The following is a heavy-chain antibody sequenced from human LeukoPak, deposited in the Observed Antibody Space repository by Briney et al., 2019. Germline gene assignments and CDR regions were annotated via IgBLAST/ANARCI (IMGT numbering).Heavy chain of an antibody. J-gene: IGHJ4*02. D-gene: IGHD6-13*01. CDR2: IKQDGSET. V-gene: IGHV3-7*01. CDR3: ARVDGSSSCPDY. Sequence: PGGSLRLSCAASGFTLSSYWMSWVRQAPGKGLEWVANIKQDGSETYYVDSVKGRFTISRDNAKNLLYLEMNSLRAEDTALYYCARVDGSSSCPDYWGQGTLVTVSS. CDR1: GFTLSSYW.